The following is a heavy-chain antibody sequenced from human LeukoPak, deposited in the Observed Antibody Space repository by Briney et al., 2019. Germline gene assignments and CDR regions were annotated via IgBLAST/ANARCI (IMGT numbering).Heavy chain of an antibody. CDR1: GGSVSSSGYY. D-gene: IGHD6-13*01. CDR3: ARHAAYSSLA. Sequence: PSETLSLTCIVSGGSVSSSGYYWAWLRQPPGKGLEWIGSISYSGSTFYSPSLKSRVTISVDTSKNQFSLKLNSVTAADTSVYYCARHAAYSSLAWGQGTLVTVSS. V-gene: IGHV4-39*01. J-gene: IGHJ5*02. CDR2: ISYSGST.